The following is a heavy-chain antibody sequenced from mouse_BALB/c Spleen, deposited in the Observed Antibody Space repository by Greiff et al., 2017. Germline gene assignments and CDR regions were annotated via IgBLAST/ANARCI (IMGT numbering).Heavy chain of an antibody. J-gene: IGHJ2*01. CDR1: GFTFSSYG. Sequence: DVMLVESGGGLVQPGGSLKLSCAASGFTFSSYGMSWVRQTPDKRLELVATINSNGGSTYYPDSVKGRFTISRDNAKNTLYLQMSSLKSEDTAMYYCARDRGLRRGFDYWGQGTTLTVSS. V-gene: IGHV5-6-3*01. CDR3: ARDRGLRRGFDY. D-gene: IGHD2-2*01. CDR2: INSNGGST.